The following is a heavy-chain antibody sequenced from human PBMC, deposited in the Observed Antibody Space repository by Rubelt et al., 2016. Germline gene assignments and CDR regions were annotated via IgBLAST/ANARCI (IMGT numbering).Heavy chain of an antibody. J-gene: IGHJ6*02. V-gene: IGHV4-39*01. CDR1: GGSISSSSYY. CDR3: ATHCYGMDV. CDR2: IYYSGST. Sequence: QLQLQESGPGLVKPSETLSLTCTVSGGSISSSSYYWGWIRQPPGKGLEWIGSIYYSGSTYYNPSRKSRVTRSGDTSKNQVSLTLGSVTAADTAVYYCATHCYGMDVWGQGTTVTVSS.